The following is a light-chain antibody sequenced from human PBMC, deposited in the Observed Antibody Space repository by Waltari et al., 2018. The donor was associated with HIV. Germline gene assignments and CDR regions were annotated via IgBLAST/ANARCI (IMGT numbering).Light chain of an antibody. CDR1: QSILYSSNNKNY. J-gene: IGKJ1*01. V-gene: IGKV4-1*01. CDR3: QQYYTTTCT. Sequence: DIVMTQSPDSLAVSLGETATINCKSSQSILYSSNNKNYLAWYQQKPGQRPQLLLYWASTRESGVSDRFSGSGSGTNFTLTISSLQAEDVAAYYCQQYYTTTCTFGQGTKVEIK. CDR2: WAS.